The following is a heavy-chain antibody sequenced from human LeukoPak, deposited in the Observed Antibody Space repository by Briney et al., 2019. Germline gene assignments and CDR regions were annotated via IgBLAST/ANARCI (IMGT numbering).Heavy chain of an antibody. CDR3: AKDWYGFSSPSNY. J-gene: IGHJ4*02. D-gene: IGHD6-6*01. V-gene: IGHV3-23*01. CDR1: GFTVSSSY. Sequence: PGGSLRLSCAASGFTVSSSYMYWVRQAPWKGLEWVSGISGSGDGTYYADSVKGRFTISRDNSKNTLYLQMNSLRAEDTAIYYCAKDWYGFSSPSNYWGQGTMVTVSS. CDR2: ISGSGDGT.